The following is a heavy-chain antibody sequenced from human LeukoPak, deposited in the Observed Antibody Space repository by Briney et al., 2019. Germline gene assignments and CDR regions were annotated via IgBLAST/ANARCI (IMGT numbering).Heavy chain of an antibody. CDR2: IYTSGST. D-gene: IGHD1-26*01. J-gene: IGHJ4*02. V-gene: IGHV4-61*02. CDR1: GGSISSGTYY. CDR3: ARLGRY. Sequence: SQTLPLTCTVSGGSISSGTYYWTWIRQPAGKGLEWIGRIYTSGSTNYNPSLKSRVTISVDTSKNQFSLKLSSVTAADTAVYYCARLGRYWGQGTLVTVSS.